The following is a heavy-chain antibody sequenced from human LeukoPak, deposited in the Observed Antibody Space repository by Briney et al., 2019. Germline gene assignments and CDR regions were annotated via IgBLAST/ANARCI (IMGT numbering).Heavy chain of an antibody. Sequence: GGSLRLSCAASGFTFSSDAMSWVRQAPGKGLEWVSSFSGSGGSTYYADSVKGRFAISRDNSKNTLYLQMNSLRAEDTAVYYCAKGMAVATKYYFGMDVRGQGTAVTVSS. V-gene: IGHV3-23*01. CDR3: AKGMAVATKYYFGMDV. J-gene: IGHJ6*02. D-gene: IGHD1-26*01. CDR1: GFTFSSDA. CDR2: FSGSGGST.